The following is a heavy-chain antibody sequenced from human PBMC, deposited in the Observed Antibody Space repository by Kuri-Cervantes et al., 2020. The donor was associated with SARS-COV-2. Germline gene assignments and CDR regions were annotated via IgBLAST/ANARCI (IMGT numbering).Heavy chain of an antibody. J-gene: IGHJ4*02. V-gene: IGHV3-9*01. Sequence: SLKISCAASGFTFDHYAMHWVRQPPGKGLEWVSGISWNSNRIGYADSVKGRFTISRDNSKNTLYLQMSNLRAEDTAVYYCARGIRDSDYWGQGTLVTVSS. CDR3: ARGIRDSDY. CDR1: GFTFDHYA. CDR2: ISWNSNRI.